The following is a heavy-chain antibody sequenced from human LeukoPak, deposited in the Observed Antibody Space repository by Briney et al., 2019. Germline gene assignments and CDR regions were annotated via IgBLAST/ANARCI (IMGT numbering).Heavy chain of an antibody. CDR2: IIPIFGTA. Sequence: ASVKVSCKASGGTFSSYAISWVRQAPGQGLEWMGGIIPIFGTANYAQKFQGRVTITADKSMSTAYMELSSLRSEDTAVYYCARDQIGIAAAGCLGYWGQGTLVTVSS. CDR1: GGTFSSYA. CDR3: ARDQIGIAAAGCLGY. J-gene: IGHJ4*02. V-gene: IGHV1-69*06. D-gene: IGHD6-13*01.